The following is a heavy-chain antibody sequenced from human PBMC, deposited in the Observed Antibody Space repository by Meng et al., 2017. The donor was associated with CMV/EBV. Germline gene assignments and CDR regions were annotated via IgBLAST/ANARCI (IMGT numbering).Heavy chain of an antibody. Sequence: GSLRLSCAVYGGSFSGYYWSWIRQPPGKGLEWIGEINHSGSTNYNPSLKSRVTISVDTSKNQFSLKLGSVTAADTAVYYCARGLRFLYCSSTSCYTYYYYYGMDVWGQGTTVTVSS. J-gene: IGHJ6*02. V-gene: IGHV4-34*01. CDR1: GGSFSGYY. CDR2: INHSGST. CDR3: ARGLRFLYCSSTSCYTYYYYYGMDV. D-gene: IGHD2-2*02.